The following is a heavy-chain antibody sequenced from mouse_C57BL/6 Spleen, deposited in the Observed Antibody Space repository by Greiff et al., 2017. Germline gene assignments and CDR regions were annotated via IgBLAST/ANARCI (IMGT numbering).Heavy chain of an antibody. CDR1: GYSFTGYY. CDR2: IHPSTGGT. Sequence: VQLQQSGPELVKPGASVKISCKASGYSFTGYYMNWVKQSPEKSLEWIGEIHPSTGGTTYNQKFKAKATLTGDKSSSTAYMQLKSLTAEESAVYYCAREGPYAMYDCGQGTSVTVSS. CDR3: AREGPYAMYD. J-gene: IGHJ4*01. V-gene: IGHV1-42*01.